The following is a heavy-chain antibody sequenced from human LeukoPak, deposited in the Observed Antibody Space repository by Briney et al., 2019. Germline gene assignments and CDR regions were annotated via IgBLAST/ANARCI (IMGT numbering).Heavy chain of an antibody. J-gene: IGHJ4*02. CDR1: GGSISSSSYY. CDR2: IYYSGST. V-gene: IGHV4-39*07. CDR3: ARVTPDYGGDYDTVALIAFGY. Sequence: KPSETLSLTCTVSGGSISSSSYYWGWIRQPPGKGLEWIGSIYYSGSTYYNPSLKSRVTISVDTSKNQFSLKLSSVTAADTAVYYCARVTPDYGGDYDTVALIAFGYWGQGTLVTVSS. D-gene: IGHD4-23*01.